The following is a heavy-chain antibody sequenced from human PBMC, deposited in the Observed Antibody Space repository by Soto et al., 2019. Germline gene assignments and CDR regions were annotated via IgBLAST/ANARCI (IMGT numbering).Heavy chain of an antibody. CDR1: GYTFTGYY. Sequence: GASVKVSCKASGYTFTGYYMHWVRQAPGQGLEWMGIINPSGGSTSYAQKFQGRVTMTRDTSTSTVYMELSSLRSEDTAVYYCATYSNLHGLGMDVWGQGTTVTVSS. V-gene: IGHV1-46*01. CDR3: ATYSNLHGLGMDV. CDR2: INPSGGST. D-gene: IGHD4-4*01. J-gene: IGHJ6*02.